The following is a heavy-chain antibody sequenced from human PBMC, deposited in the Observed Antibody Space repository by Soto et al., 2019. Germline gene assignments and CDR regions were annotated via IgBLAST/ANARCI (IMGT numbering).Heavy chain of an antibody. CDR3: ARADTRYYDFWRVSPRDYYYRMDV. CDR1: GGTFSSYA. D-gene: IGHD3-3*01. J-gene: IGHJ6*02. CDR2: IIPIFGTA. V-gene: IGHV1-69*13. Sequence: SVKVSCKASGGTFSSYAISWVRQAPGQGLEWMGGIIPIFGTANYAQKFQGRVTITADESTSTAYMELSSLRSEDTAVYYCARADTRYYDFWRVSPRDYYYRMDVWGQGTTVTVSS.